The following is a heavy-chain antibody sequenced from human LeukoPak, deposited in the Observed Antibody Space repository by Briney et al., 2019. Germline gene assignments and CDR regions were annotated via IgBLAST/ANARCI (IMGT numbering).Heavy chain of an antibody. Sequence: SETLSLTCTVSGGSISSYYWSWIRQPPGKGLEWVGYIYYSGSTNYRPSLKSRVTISVDTSKNQFSLKLSSVTAADTAVYYCARVARYGSGTWFDPWGQGTLVTVSS. CDR1: GGSISSYY. CDR2: IYYSGST. J-gene: IGHJ5*02. CDR3: ARVARYGSGTWFDP. V-gene: IGHV4-59*01. D-gene: IGHD3-10*01.